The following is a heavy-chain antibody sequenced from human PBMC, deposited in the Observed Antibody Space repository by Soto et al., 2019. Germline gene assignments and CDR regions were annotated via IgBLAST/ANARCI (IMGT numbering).Heavy chain of an antibody. CDR3: ARGGILRYFDWSPDAFDI. V-gene: IGHV1-8*01. D-gene: IGHD3-9*01. CDR1: GYTFTSYD. J-gene: IGHJ3*02. CDR2: MNPNSGNT. Sequence: GASVKVSCKASGYTFTSYDINWVRQATGQGLEWMGWMNPNSGNTGYAQKFQGRVTMTRNTSISTAYMELSSLRSEDTAVYYCARGGILRYFDWSPDAFDIWGQGTMVTVSS.